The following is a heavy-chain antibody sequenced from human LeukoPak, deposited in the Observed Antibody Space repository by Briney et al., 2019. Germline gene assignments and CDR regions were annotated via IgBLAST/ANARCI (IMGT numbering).Heavy chain of an antibody. J-gene: IGHJ3*02. CDR3: ARDYDSSGYDAFDI. CDR2: ISSSGSTI. Sequence: GGSLRLSCAASGFTFSDYYMCWIRQAPGKGLEWVSYISSSGSTIYYADSVKGRFTISRDNAKNSLYLQMNSLRAEDTAVYYCARDYDSSGYDAFDIWGQGTMVTVSS. V-gene: IGHV3-11*01. D-gene: IGHD3-22*01. CDR1: GFTFSDYY.